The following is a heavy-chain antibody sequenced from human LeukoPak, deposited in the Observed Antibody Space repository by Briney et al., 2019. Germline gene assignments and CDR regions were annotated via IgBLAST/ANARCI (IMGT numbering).Heavy chain of an antibody. CDR1: GGTFSSYA. CDR3: ASTDGYNHFDY. CDR2: IIPILGIA. Sequence: SVKVSCKASGGTFSSYAISWVRQAPGQGLEWMGRIIPILGIANYAQKFQGRVTITADKSTSTAYMELSSLRPEDTAVYYCASTDGYNHFDYWGQGTLVTVSS. D-gene: IGHD5-24*01. J-gene: IGHJ4*02. V-gene: IGHV1-69*04.